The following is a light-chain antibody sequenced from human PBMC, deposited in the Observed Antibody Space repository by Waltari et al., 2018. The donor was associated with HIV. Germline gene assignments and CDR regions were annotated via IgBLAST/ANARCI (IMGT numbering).Light chain of an antibody. Sequence: QSVLTQPPSASGTLGQRVTISCSGRRSNIGSNTVNWYQQLPGTAPKLLISDDNRRPSGVPARFSGSKSGTSGSLAISGLQSEDEADYYCAAWDDNLNGLFGGGTKLTVL. CDR1: RSNIGSNT. V-gene: IGLV1-44*01. CDR3: AAWDDNLNGL. CDR2: DDN. J-gene: IGLJ2*01.